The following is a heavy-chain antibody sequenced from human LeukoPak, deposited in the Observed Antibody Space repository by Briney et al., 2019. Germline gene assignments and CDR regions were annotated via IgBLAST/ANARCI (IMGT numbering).Heavy chain of an antibody. V-gene: IGHV4-39*01. CDR2: IYHTGVT. J-gene: IGHJ4*02. CDR1: ADSTSSTAYY. D-gene: IGHD2-21*02. Sequence: PSETLSLTCSVSADSTSSTAYYWGWIRQPPGKGLEWIGSIYHTGVTYYSPSLKSRVTISVHTSKNQFSLNLISVTAADTAMYYCARRSFCGGDCLWRDYWGRGTLVTVSS. CDR3: ARRSFCGGDCLWRDY.